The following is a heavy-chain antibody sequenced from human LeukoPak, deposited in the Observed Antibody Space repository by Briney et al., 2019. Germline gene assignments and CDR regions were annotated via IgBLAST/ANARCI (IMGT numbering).Heavy chain of an antibody. CDR3: AAAQNYYGSGREYFQH. Sequence: GGSVKVSCKASGFTFTSSAVQWVRQARGQRLEWIGWIVVGSGKTNYEQKFQERVTITRDMSISTVYMELSSLRSEDTAVYYCAAAQNYYGSGREYFQHWGQGTLVTVSS. CDR2: IVVGSGKT. D-gene: IGHD3-10*01. CDR1: GFTFTSSA. J-gene: IGHJ1*01. V-gene: IGHV1-58*01.